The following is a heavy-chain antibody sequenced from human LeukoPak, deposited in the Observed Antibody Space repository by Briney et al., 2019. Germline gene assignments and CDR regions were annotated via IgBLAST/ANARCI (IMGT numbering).Heavy chain of an antibody. CDR3: ARDRNPSYFDY. J-gene: IGHJ4*02. V-gene: IGHV3-33*08. CDR1: GFTFSSYG. CDR2: ISSDGTNK. Sequence: GGSLRLSCAASGFTFSSYGMHWVRQAPGKGLEWVAVISSDGTNKYYPDSVKGRFTISRDNSKNTLYLQMNSLRAEDTAVYYCARDRNPSYFDYWGQGTLVTVSS.